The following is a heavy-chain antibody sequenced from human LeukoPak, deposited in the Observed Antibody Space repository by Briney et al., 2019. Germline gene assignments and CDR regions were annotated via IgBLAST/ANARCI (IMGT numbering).Heavy chain of an antibody. V-gene: IGHV3-48*04. CDR1: GFTFSSYS. CDR3: ARASAAGYSSSWYPIWFDP. Sequence: PGGSLRLSCAASGFTFSSYSMNWVRQAPGKGLEWISYISSSGSTIYYAASVKGRFTISRDNAKNSLYLQMNSLRAEDTAVYYCARASAAGYSSSWYPIWFDPWGQGTLVTVSS. J-gene: IGHJ5*02. CDR2: ISSSGSTI. D-gene: IGHD6-13*01.